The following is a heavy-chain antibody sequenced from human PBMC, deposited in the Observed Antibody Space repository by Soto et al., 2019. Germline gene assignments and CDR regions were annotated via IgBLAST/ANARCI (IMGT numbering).Heavy chain of an antibody. CDR3: ARGYDFWSGYYYPYGMDV. V-gene: IGHV3-30-3*01. D-gene: IGHD3-3*01. J-gene: IGHJ6*02. CDR2: ISYDGSNK. Sequence: PGGSLRLSWAASGFTFSSYAMHWVRQAPGKGLEWVAVISYDGSNKNHADTVKGRFTISRDNSKNTLYLQMNSLRAEDTAVYYCARGYDFWSGYYYPYGMDVWGQGTTVTVSS. CDR1: GFTFSSYA.